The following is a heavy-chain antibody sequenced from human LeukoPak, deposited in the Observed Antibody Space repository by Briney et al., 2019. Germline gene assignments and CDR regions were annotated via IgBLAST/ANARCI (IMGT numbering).Heavy chain of an antibody. V-gene: IGHV3-23*01. J-gene: IGHJ4*02. Sequence: GGSLRLSCAASGFSFSSYAMSWVRQAPGKGLEWVSAISGSGGSTYYADSVKVRFTISRDNSKNTLYLQMNSLRAEDTAVYYCAKDRIFGVFMPYWGQGTLVTVSS. CDR3: AKDRIFGVFMPY. CDR2: ISGSGGST. D-gene: IGHD3-3*02. CDR1: GFSFSSYA.